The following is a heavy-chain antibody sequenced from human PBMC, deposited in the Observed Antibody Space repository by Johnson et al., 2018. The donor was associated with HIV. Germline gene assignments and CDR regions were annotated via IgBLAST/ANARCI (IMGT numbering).Heavy chain of an antibody. D-gene: IGHD3-16*01. CDR3: AKDYDNVWGSYGGAFDI. V-gene: IGHV3-23*01. CDR1: GFTFSNYA. CDR2: ISGSGGST. Sequence: VQLMESGGGFIQPGGSRRLSCAASGFTFSNYAMSWVRQAPGKGLEWVSVISGSGGSTYYADSVKGRFTISRANSKNTLYLQMNSLRAEDTAVYYCAKDYDNVWGSYGGAFDIWGQGTMVTVSS. J-gene: IGHJ3*02.